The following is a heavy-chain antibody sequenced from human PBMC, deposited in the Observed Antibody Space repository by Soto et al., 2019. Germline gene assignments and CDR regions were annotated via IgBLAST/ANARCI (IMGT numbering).Heavy chain of an antibody. CDR3: ARDHYVYDILTGYGYYYGMDV. CDR1: GGSISSGDYY. D-gene: IGHD3-9*01. V-gene: IGHV4-30-4*01. J-gene: IGHJ6*02. CDR2: IYYSGST. Sequence: SETLPLTCTVSGGSISSGDYYWSWIRQPPGKGLEWIGYIYYSGSTYYNPSLKSRVTISVDTSKNQFSLKLSSVTAADTAVYYCARDHYVYDILTGYGYYYGMDVWGQGTTVTV.